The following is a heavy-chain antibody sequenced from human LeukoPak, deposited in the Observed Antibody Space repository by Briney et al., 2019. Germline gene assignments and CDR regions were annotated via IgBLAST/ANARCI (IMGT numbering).Heavy chain of an antibody. CDR3: ARDAGSGWSSFDY. J-gene: IGHJ4*02. CDR2: TYYRSKWYN. CDR1: GYSVSSYSTD. D-gene: IGHD6-19*01. V-gene: IGHV6-1*01. Sequence: SQTLSLTCAMSGYSVSSYSTDWDWIRQSPSRGLEWLGRTYYRSKWYNDYAVSMKGRITINPDTSKVQFSLQLDYETSEYTAVCYCARDAGSGWSSFDYWGQGTLVTVSS.